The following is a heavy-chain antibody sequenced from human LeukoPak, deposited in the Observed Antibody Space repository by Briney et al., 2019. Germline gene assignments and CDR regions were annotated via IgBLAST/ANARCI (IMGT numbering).Heavy chain of an antibody. CDR2: ISYDGSNK. Sequence: GRSLRLSCAASGFTFSSYAMHWVRQAPGKGLEWVAVISYDGSNKYYADSVKGRFTISRDNSTNTLYLQMNSLRAEDTAVYYCARGRYFDYWGQGTLVTVSS. J-gene: IGHJ4*02. CDR3: ARGRYFDY. CDR1: GFTFSSYA. V-gene: IGHV3-30-3*01.